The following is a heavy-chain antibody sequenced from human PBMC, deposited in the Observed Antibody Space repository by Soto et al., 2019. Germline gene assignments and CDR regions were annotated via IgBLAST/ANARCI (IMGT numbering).Heavy chain of an antibody. D-gene: IGHD3-10*01. CDR3: AKRHYYGSGSFALAT. Sequence: EVRLLESGGGLVQPGGSLRLSCAGSGFTFSSNAMSWVRQAPGKGLEWVSSVSGDGYASDYADSVKGRVTVSRHNSKNTLYLQMNSLRAEDTAVYYCAKRHYYGSGSFALATWGQGTLVTVSS. V-gene: IGHV3-23*01. CDR1: GFTFSSNA. CDR2: VSGDGYAS. J-gene: IGHJ4*03.